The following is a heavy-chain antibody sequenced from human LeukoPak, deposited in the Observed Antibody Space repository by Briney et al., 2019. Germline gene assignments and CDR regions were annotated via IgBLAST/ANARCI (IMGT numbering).Heavy chain of an antibody. CDR3: AKDDQAGRVVRIPFDY. D-gene: IGHD3-10*01. CDR1: GFTFSTYG. J-gene: IGHJ4*02. CDR2: IRYDGSNK. Sequence: PGGSLRLSCAASGFTFSTYGMHWVRQAPGKGLEWVAFIRYDGSNKYYADSVKGRFAISRDNSKNTLYLQMNSLRAEDTAVYYCAKDDQAGRVVRIPFDYWGQGTLVTVSS. V-gene: IGHV3-30*02.